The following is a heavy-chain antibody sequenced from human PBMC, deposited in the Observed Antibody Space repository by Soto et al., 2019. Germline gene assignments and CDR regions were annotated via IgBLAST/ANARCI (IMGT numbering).Heavy chain of an antibody. D-gene: IGHD2-15*01. V-gene: IGHV3-30*04. Sequence: GGSLRLSCAASGFTLSTYAMHWVRQAPGKGLEWVAVISHDGRNNYYADSVKGRFTISRDNSKSTLSLQMNSLRAEDTAVYYCARDRDEDGGTSDAFDMWGQGTMVTVSS. CDR1: GFTLSTYA. CDR2: ISHDGRNN. J-gene: IGHJ3*02. CDR3: ARDRDEDGGTSDAFDM.